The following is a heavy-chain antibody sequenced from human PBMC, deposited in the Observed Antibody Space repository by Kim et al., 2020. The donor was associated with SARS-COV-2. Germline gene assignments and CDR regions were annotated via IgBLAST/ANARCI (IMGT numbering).Heavy chain of an antibody. Sequence: WGSLRLSCAASGFTFSSYGMHWVRQAPGKGLEWVAVISYDGSNKYYADSVKGRFTISRDNSKNTLYLQMNSLGAEDTAVYYCAKESGSGSYYAWTYYYYGMDVWGQGTTVTVSS. CDR2: ISYDGSNK. J-gene: IGHJ6*02. V-gene: IGHV3-30*18. CDR3: AKESGSGSYYAWTYYYYGMDV. CDR1: GFTFSSYG. D-gene: IGHD3-10*01.